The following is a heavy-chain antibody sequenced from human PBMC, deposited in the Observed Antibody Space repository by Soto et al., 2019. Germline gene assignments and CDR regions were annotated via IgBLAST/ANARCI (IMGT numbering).Heavy chain of an antibody. CDR3: AKDKGCTSTTCHWNAFDI. CDR1: GLTFSSYA. D-gene: IGHD2-2*01. CDR2: ISGSGAVT. V-gene: IGHV3-23*01. Sequence: EVQLLESGGGLVQPGGSLRLSCAASGLTFSSYAMSWVRQAPGKGLEWVSAISGSGAVTYYADSVKGRFTISRDNSKNTVYLQMNSLRAEDTAVYYCAKDKGCTSTTCHWNAFDIWGQGTMVTVSS. J-gene: IGHJ3*02.